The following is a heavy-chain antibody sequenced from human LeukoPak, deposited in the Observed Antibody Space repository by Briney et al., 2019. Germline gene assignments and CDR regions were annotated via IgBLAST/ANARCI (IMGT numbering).Heavy chain of an antibody. D-gene: IGHD4-11*01. CDR3: ARVQDYSNYLGTDY. CDR1: GFIFGDYN. CDR2: ISSGGSTI. V-gene: IGHV3-48*02. Sequence: GGSLRLSCAASGFIFGDYNVNWVRQAPGKGLEWVSYISSGGSTIYYADTVKGRFTISRDNARNSLYLQMNGLTDEDTAVYYCARVQDYSNYLGTDYWGQGTLVTVSS. J-gene: IGHJ4*02.